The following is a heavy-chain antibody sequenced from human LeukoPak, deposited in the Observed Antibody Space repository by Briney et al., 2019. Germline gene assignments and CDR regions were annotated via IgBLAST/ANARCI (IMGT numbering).Heavy chain of an antibody. V-gene: IGHV3-64*01. J-gene: IGHJ4*02. Sequence: GGSLRLSCAASGFTFSSYAMHWVRQAPGKGLEYVSAISSNGGSTHYANSVKGRFTISRDNSKNTLYLQMGSLRAEDMAVYYCARIGVTTGYWGQGTLVTVSS. CDR1: GFTFSSYA. CDR2: ISSNGGST. D-gene: IGHD4-17*01. CDR3: ARIGVTTGY.